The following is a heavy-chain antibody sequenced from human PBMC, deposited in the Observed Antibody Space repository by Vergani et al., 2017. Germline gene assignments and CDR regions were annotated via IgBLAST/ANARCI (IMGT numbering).Heavy chain of an antibody. V-gene: IGHV4-59*01. CDR1: GGSISSYY. D-gene: IGHD3-22*01. Sequence: QVQLQESGPGLVKPSETLSLTCTVSGGSISSYYWSWIRQPPGKGLVWIGYIYYSGSTNYNPSLKSRVTISVDTSKNQFSLKLSSVTAADTAVYYCARGGYYYDSSGYPDAFDIWGQGTMVTVSS. CDR2: IYYSGST. CDR3: ARGGYYYDSSGYPDAFDI. J-gene: IGHJ3*02.